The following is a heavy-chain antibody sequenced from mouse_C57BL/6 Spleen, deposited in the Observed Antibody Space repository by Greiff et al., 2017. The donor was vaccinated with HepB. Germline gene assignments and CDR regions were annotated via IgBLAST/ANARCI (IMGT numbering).Heavy chain of an antibody. CDR3: ARTPGSSFDY. V-gene: IGHV5-17*01. J-gene: IGHJ2*01. D-gene: IGHD1-1*01. CDR1: GFTFSDYG. CDR2: ISRGSSTI. Sequence: DVMLVESGGGLVKPGGSLKLSCAASGFTFSDYGMHWVRQAPEKGLEWVAYISRGSSTIYYADTVKGRFTISRDNAKNTLILQMTSLRSEDTAMYYCARTPGSSFDYWGQGTTLTDAS.